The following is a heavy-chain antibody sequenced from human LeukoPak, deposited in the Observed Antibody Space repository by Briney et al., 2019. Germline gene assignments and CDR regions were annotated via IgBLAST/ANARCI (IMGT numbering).Heavy chain of an antibody. Sequence: ASVKVSCKASGYTFTSYGISWVRQAPGQGLEWMGWISAYNGNTNYAQKFQGRVTITADKSTSTAYMELSSLRSEDTAVYYCAKDFWSSYYYYGMDVWGQGTTVTVSS. CDR2: ISAYNGNT. D-gene: IGHD3-3*01. CDR1: GYTFTSYG. V-gene: IGHV1-18*01. J-gene: IGHJ6*02. CDR3: AKDFWSSYYYYGMDV.